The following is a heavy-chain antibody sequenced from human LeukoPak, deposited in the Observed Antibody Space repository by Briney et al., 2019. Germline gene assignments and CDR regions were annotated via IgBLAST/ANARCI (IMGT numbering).Heavy chain of an antibody. V-gene: IGHV3-43*02. CDR2: TSGDGGST. Sequence: GGSLRLSCAASGFTFDDYAMHWVRQAPGKGLEWVSLTSGDGGSTYYADSVKGRFTISRDNSKNSLYLQMNSLRTEDTALYYCAKESGIYYYYGMDVWGQGTTVTVSS. D-gene: IGHD1-14*01. CDR1: GFTFDDYA. J-gene: IGHJ6*02. CDR3: AKESGIYYYYGMDV.